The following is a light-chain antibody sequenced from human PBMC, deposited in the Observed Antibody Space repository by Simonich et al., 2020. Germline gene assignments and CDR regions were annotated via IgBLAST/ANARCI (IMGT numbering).Light chain of an antibody. CDR2: KDS. Sequence: SYELTQPPSVSVSPGQTARITCSGDALPKQYAYWYQQKPGQAPVLGIYKDSERPSGSPERFSGSSSGTTVTLTISGVQAEDEADYYCQSADSSGTIVFGGGTKLTVL. J-gene: IGLJ2*01. CDR1: ALPKQY. V-gene: IGLV3-25*03. CDR3: QSADSSGTIV.